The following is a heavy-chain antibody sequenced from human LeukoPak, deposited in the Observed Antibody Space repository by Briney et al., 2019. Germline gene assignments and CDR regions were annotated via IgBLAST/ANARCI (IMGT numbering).Heavy chain of an antibody. D-gene: IGHD4-17*01. V-gene: IGHV4-39*07. CDR3: ARDSDGDHRFDS. J-gene: IGHJ5*01. Sequence: SETLSLTCTVAGGSISSSSYYWGWIRQPPGKGLEWIGNIYYSGSTYYNPSLKSRVTISVDTSKNQFSLKLSSVTAADTALYYCARDSDGDHRFDSWRQATLVTVSS. CDR1: GGSISSSSYY. CDR2: IYYSGST.